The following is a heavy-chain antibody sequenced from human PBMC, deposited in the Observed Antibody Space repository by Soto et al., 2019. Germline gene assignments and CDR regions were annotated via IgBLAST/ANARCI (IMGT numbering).Heavy chain of an antibody. Sequence: EVQLLESGGGLVQPGGSLRLSCAASGFTFATYTMSWVRQTPGKGLEWVSAITGSDGRTYYADSVKGRFTISRDNSKNPLDLQMNSLGAEDTAVYYCAKNSAATIRVGSDYWGQGTLVTVSS. D-gene: IGHD5-12*01. CDR1: GFTFATYT. J-gene: IGHJ4*02. CDR3: AKNSAATIRVGSDY. CDR2: ITGSDGRT. V-gene: IGHV3-23*01.